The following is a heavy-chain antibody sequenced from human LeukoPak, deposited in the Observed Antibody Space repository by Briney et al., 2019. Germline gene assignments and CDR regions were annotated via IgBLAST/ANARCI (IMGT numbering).Heavy chain of an antibody. D-gene: IGHD3-9*01. CDR2: IWYDGTNK. CDR3: ARGPYRGRLVTLSGDY. J-gene: IGHJ4*02. CDR1: GFTFSTSA. Sequence: GRSLRLSCAASGFTFSTSAMHWVRQAPGKGLEWVAVIWYDGTNKYYADSVKGRFTISRDNSKNTLYLQMNSLRAEDTAVYYCARGPYRGRLVTLSGDYWGQGTLVTVSS. V-gene: IGHV3-33*08.